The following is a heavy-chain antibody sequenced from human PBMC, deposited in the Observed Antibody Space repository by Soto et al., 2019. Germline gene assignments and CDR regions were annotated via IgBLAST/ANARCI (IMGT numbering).Heavy chain of an antibody. CDR1: GFSFSSYS. Sequence: EVQLVESGGDLVQPGQSLRLSCAASGFSFSSYSMNWVRQAPGKGMEWISYLSSSKTYIWYADSVKGRFTISRDNAKNSLSLQMNSLRDEDTAVYYCVRDSGWAFDIWGLVTMVTVSS. CDR3: VRDSGWAFDI. V-gene: IGHV3-48*02. D-gene: IGHD6-19*01. CDR2: LSSSKTYI. J-gene: IGHJ3*02.